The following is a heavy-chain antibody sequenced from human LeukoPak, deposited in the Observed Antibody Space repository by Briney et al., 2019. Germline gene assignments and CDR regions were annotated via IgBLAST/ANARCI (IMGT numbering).Heavy chain of an antibody. Sequence: GGSLRLSCAASRFTFSTYSMNWVRQAPGKGLEWVSSISSSSTYIYYADSLKGRFTISRDNAKNSMYLQMNSLRAEDTAVYYCAKDYEPLVGVHRWGDWFDPWGQGTLVTVSS. CDR2: ISSSSTYI. CDR3: AKDYEPLVGVHRWGDWFDP. D-gene: IGHD1-26*01. CDR1: RFTFSTYS. V-gene: IGHV3-21*06. J-gene: IGHJ5*02.